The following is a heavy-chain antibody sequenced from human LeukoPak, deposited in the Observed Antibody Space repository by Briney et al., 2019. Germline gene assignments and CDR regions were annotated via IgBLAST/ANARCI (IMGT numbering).Heavy chain of an antibody. CDR3: AKSDIVVVVAASHY. D-gene: IGHD2-15*01. V-gene: IGHV3-23*01. CDR1: GFTFSSYA. CDR2: ISGSGGST. J-gene: IGHJ4*02. Sequence: HPGGSLRLSCADSGFTFSSYAMSWVRQAPGKGLEWVSAISGSGGSTYYADSVKGRFTISRDNSKNTLYLQMNSLRAEDTAVYYCAKSDIVVVVAASHYWGQGTLVTVSS.